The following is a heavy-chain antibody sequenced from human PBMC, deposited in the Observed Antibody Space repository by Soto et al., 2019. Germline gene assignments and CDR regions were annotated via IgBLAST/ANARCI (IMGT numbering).Heavy chain of an antibody. CDR1: GGSVSSGSYY. Sequence: SETLSLTCTVSGGSVSSGSYYWSWIRQPPGKGLEWIGYIYYSGSTNYNPSLKSRVTISVDTSKNQFSLKLGSVTAADTAVYYCARDLKGELLPSYFDYWGQGTLVTVSS. D-gene: IGHD1-26*01. CDR3: ARDLKGELLPSYFDY. V-gene: IGHV4-61*01. J-gene: IGHJ4*02. CDR2: IYYSGST.